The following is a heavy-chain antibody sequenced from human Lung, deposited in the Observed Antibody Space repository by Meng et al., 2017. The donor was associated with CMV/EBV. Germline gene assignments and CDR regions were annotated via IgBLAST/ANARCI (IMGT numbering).Heavy chain of an antibody. J-gene: IGHJ4*02. CDR2: LYPDGST. D-gene: IGHD2-2*01. Sequence: EQLKRSGPRLLKPSETLSVTCIVSSDSITNYFWSWVRQPAGKGLEWIGRLYPDGSTDYNPSLSSRLTLSLDTSKIRFSLKLRSVTAADAAIYYCARTPVRFCNTHMCYAFDYWGQGALVT. CDR1: SDSITNYF. V-gene: IGHV4-4*07. CDR3: ARTPVRFCNTHMCYAFDY.